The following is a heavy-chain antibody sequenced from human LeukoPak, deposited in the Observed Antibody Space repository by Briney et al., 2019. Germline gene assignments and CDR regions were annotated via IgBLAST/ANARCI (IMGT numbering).Heavy chain of an antibody. CDR2: ISYDGSNK. V-gene: IGHV3-30*18. Sequence: GGSLRLSCAASGFTFSSYGMHWVRQAPGKGLEWVAVISYDGSNKYYADSVKGRFTISRDNSKNTLYLQMNSLRAEDTAVYYCAKDRATRFSSGFDYWGQGTLVTVSS. CDR1: GFTFSSYG. CDR3: AKDRATRFSSGFDY. J-gene: IGHJ4*02. D-gene: IGHD6-19*01.